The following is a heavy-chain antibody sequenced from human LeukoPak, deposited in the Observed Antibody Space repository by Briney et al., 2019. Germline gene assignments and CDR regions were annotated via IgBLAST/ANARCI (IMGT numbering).Heavy chain of an antibody. CDR2: ISGSGSST. D-gene: IGHD5-18*01. CDR3: APRIQLWLPPIDY. J-gene: IGHJ4*02. V-gene: IGHV3-23*01. Sequence: QPGGSLRLSCAASGFTFSSYAMTWVRQAPGKGLEWVSGISGSGSSTYYADSVKGRFTISRDNSKNTLYLQMNSLRAEDTAVYYCAPRIQLWLPPIDYWGQGTLVTVSS. CDR1: GFTFSSYA.